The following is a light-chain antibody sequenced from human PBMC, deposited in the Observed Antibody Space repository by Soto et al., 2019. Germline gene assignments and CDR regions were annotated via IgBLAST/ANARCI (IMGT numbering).Light chain of an antibody. CDR1: SSDVGAYNY. CDR2: EVT. Sequence: QSVLTQPRSVSGSPGQSVTISCTGTSSDVGAYNYVSWYRQHPGKAPKLIIYEVTKRPSGVPARSSGSKSGNTASLSISVLQADDEADYFCCSYAGSSTSFVFGGGTKVTVL. CDR3: CSYAGSSTSFV. J-gene: IGLJ1*01. V-gene: IGLV2-11*01.